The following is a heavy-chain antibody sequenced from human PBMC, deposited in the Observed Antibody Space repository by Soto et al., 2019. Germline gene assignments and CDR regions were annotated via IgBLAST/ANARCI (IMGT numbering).Heavy chain of an antibody. V-gene: IGHV3-11*06. CDR1: GFTFSDYY. CDR2: ISPKSTYR. Sequence: PGGSLRLSCAASGFTFSDYYMSWIRQAPGKGLEWLSHISPKSTYRNYADSVKGRFTISRDNTKSSLFLQMNSLGVEDTAVYYCARGGGGGLFEHWGQGVLGTVS. CDR3: ARGGGGGLFEH. D-gene: IGHD2-21*01. J-gene: IGHJ4*02.